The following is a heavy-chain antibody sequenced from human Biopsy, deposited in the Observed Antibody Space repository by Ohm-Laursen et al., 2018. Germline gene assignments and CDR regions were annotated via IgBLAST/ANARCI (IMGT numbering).Heavy chain of an antibody. D-gene: IGHD2/OR15-2a*01. CDR2: IYYSGST. V-gene: IGHV4-59*07. CDR1: GGSISSDY. CDR3: ARATNSTGWPYYYFYGMDV. Sequence: SDTLSLTCPVSGGSISSDYWSWIRQTPGKGLEWIGYIYYSGSTNYNPSLKGRVTISVDTSKNQFSLRLNSVTAADTAVYYCARATNSTGWPYYYFYGMDVWGQGTTVTVSS. J-gene: IGHJ6*02.